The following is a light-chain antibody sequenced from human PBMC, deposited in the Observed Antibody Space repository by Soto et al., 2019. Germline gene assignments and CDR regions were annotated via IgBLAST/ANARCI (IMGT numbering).Light chain of an antibody. V-gene: IGKV1-39*01. Sequence: DIPMTQSPSSLSASVGDRVTITCRASESINRHLNWYQQKPGKAPKLLIYAASSLQNGVPSRFSGSGSGTDFTLTISNLQPEDFATYYCQQSYSTLSFTFGQGTRLEIK. J-gene: IGKJ5*01. CDR2: AAS. CDR1: ESINRH. CDR3: QQSYSTLSFT.